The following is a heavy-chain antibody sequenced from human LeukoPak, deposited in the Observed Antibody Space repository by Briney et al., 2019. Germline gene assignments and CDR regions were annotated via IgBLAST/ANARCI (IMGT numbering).Heavy chain of an antibody. Sequence: GGSLRLSCTASGFTFSTYAMSWVRQAPGKGLESVSTVIGTGATTYYADSVKGRFTVSRDNSRNTVYLQMTSLRADDTAVYYCAKRQDYNNNYSVDFNYWGQGTLVTVSS. CDR2: VIGTGATT. V-gene: IGHV3-23*01. CDR1: GFTFSTYA. CDR3: AKRQDYNNNYSVDFNY. J-gene: IGHJ4*02. D-gene: IGHD1-1*01.